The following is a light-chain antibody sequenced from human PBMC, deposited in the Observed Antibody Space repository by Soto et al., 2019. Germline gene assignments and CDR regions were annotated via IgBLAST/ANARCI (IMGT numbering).Light chain of an antibody. CDR3: QKYGGAPYT. J-gene: IGKJ3*01. Sequence: DIQMTQSPSSLSASVGDRVTITCRASQDLRDYLVWYQQRPGQVPSLLIYAASTLQSGVPSRFSGSGFGTDFTLTISSLQSEDVATYYCQKYGGAPYTFGPGTKVDLK. V-gene: IGKV1-27*01. CDR2: AAS. CDR1: QDLRDY.